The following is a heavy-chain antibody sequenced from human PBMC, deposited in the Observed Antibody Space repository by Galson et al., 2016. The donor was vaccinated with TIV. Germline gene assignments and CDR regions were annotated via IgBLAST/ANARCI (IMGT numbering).Heavy chain of an antibody. V-gene: IGHV2-70*04. CDR2: IDWDDGK. CDR1: GFSLHTSGMR. D-gene: IGHD3-10*01. CDR3: ARSTARGACIDY. Sequence: PALVIPPQTLTLTCTFSGFSLHTSGMRVSWIRQPPGKALEWLARIDWDDGKFYSTSLKSRLTISKDTSKNQVVLRMMNLDPEDTATYFCARSTARGACIDYWGQGTLVTVSS. J-gene: IGHJ4*02.